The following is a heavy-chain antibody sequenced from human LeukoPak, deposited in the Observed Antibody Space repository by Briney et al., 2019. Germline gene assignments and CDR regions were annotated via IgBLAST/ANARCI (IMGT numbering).Heavy chain of an antibody. D-gene: IGHD3-10*01. CDR2: IEQDGSEK. J-gene: IGHJ4*02. Sequence: PGGSLRLSCAASGFTFSSYWMSWVRQAPGKGLEWVANIEQDGSEKYYVDSVKGRFTISRDSAKNTRYLQMNSLRAEDTAVYYCARVLMVRGVDIDYWGQGTLVTVPS. CDR3: ARVLMVRGVDIDY. CDR1: GFTFSSYW. V-gene: IGHV3-7*03.